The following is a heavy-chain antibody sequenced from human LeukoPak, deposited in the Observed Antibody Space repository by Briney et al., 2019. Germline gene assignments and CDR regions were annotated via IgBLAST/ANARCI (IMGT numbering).Heavy chain of an antibody. CDR1: GYTFTSYD. J-gene: IGHJ4*02. CDR2: MNPNSGNT. CDR3: ARDDSSGWSSPCCY. Sequence: ASVKVSCKASGYTFTSYDINWVRQATGQGLEWMGWMNPNSGNTGYAQKFQGRVTITRNTAISTAYMELSSLRAEDTAVYYCARDDSSGWSSPCCYWGQGTLVTVSS. D-gene: IGHD6-19*01. V-gene: IGHV1-8*03.